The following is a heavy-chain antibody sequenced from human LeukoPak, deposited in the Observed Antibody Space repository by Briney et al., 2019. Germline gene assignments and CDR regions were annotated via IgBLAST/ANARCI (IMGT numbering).Heavy chain of an antibody. CDR2: ITSSGTYI. CDR3: ARDPYSGSYGDYYYYYMDV. V-gene: IGHV3-21*01. D-gene: IGHD1-26*01. Sequence: GSLRLSCAASGFDFNNYNMNWVRQAPGKGLEWVSSITSSGTYIYYADSVKGRFAISRDNAKNSLYLQMNSLRPEDTAVYYCARDPYSGSYGDYYYYYMDVWGKGTTVTISS. CDR1: GFDFNNYN. J-gene: IGHJ6*03.